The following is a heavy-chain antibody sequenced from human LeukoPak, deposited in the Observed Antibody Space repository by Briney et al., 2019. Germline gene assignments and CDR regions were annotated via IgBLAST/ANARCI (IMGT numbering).Heavy chain of an antibody. CDR3: ARDGGYGSGWFDP. V-gene: IGHV4-59*01. J-gene: IGHJ5*02. Sequence: PSETLSLTCTVSGGSTSSYYWSWIRQPPGKGLEWIGYIYYSGSTNYNPSLKSRVTISVDTSKNQFSLKLSSVTAADTAVYYCARDGGYGSGWFDPWGQGTLVTVSS. CDR1: GGSTSSYY. D-gene: IGHD3-10*01. CDR2: IYYSGST.